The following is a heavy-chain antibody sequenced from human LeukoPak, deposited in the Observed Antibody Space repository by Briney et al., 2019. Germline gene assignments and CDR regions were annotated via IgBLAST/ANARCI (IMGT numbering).Heavy chain of an antibody. CDR2: IRGSGGST. D-gene: IGHD2-2*01. CDR1: GFTFSSYA. CDR3: AKDQFQLLTIYFDY. J-gene: IGHJ4*02. Sequence: GGSLRLSCAASGFTFSSYAMSWVRQAPGKGLEWVSAIRGSGGSTYYADSVKGRFTISRDNSKNTLYLQMNSLRAEDTAVYYCAKDQFQLLTIYFDYWGQGTLVTVSS. V-gene: IGHV3-23*01.